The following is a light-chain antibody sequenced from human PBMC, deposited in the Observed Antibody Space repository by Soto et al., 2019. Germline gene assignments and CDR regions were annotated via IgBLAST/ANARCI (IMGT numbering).Light chain of an antibody. CDR3: LQHNSYPLT. CDR1: QTISSW. Sequence: DIQMTQSPSTLSGSVGDRVTITCRASQTISSWLAWYQQKSGKAPKRLIYSASSLQSGVPSRFSGSGSGTEFTLTISSLQPEDFATYYCLQHNSYPLTFGGGTKVDIK. CDR2: SAS. V-gene: IGKV1-5*01. J-gene: IGKJ4*01.